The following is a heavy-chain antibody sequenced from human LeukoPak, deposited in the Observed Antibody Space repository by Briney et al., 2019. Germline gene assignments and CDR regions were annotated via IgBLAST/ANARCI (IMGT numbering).Heavy chain of an antibody. D-gene: IGHD6-13*01. V-gene: IGHV1-2*02. CDR1: GYTFTYYY. CDR2: INPNSGGT. CDR3: ASSGMVHGQKGSSWYGGLDP. Sequence: ASVKVSFKASGYTFTYYYMHWVRQAPGQGLEWMGWINPNSGGTNYAQKLQGRVTITSDAPINTAYMELSRMRSDATAVYYCASSGMVHGQKGSSWYGGLDPWGQGTLVTVSS. J-gene: IGHJ5*02.